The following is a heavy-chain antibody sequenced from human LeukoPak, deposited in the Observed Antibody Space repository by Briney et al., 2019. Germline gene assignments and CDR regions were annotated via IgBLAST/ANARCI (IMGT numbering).Heavy chain of an antibody. J-gene: IGHJ4*02. CDR2: INHSGST. CDR1: GGSFSGYY. CDR3: ARAPALYYYDSSGSLD. D-gene: IGHD3-22*01. Sequence: SETLSLTCAVYGGSFSGYYWSWIRQPPGKGLEWIGEINHSGSTNYNPSLKSRVTISVDTSKNQFSLKLSSVTAADTAVYYCARAPALYYYDSSGSLDWGQGTLVTVSS. V-gene: IGHV4-34*01.